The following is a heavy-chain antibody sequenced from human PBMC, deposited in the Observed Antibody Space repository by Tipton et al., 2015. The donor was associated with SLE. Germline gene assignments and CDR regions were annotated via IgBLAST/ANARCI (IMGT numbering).Heavy chain of an antibody. CDR2: TYHSGST. D-gene: IGHD5-24*01. CDR3: ARDPVETGFDY. J-gene: IGHJ4*02. Sequence: LRLSCAVSGYSISSGYYWGWIRQPPGEGLEGIGSTYHSGSTYYNPSLKSRVTISVDTSKNQFSLKLSSVTAADTAVYYCARDPVETGFDYWGQGTLVTVSS. CDR1: GYSISSGYY. V-gene: IGHV4-38-2*02.